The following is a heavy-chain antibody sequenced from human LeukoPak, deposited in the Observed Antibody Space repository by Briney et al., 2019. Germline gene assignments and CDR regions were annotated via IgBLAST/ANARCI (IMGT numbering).Heavy chain of an antibody. CDR2: IYSSGST. CDR1: GASISGSNYY. J-gene: IGHJ4*02. Sequence: PSETLSLTCAVSGASISGSNYYWGWIRQPPGKGLEWIGNIYSSGSTYYNPSLKSRVTISVDTSKNQFSLKVSSVTAADTAVHYCARVWWLGEFAFDYWGQGTLVTVSS. V-gene: IGHV4-39*01. D-gene: IGHD3-10*01. CDR3: ARVWWLGEFAFDY.